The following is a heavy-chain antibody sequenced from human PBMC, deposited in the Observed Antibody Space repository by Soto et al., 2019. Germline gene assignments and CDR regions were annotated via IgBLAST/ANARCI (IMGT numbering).Heavy chain of an antibody. D-gene: IGHD2-15*01. J-gene: IGHJ4*02. CDR2: IYSGGST. CDR1: GFTFDDYA. Sequence: GSLRLSCAASGFTFDDYAMHWVRQAPGKGLEWVSVIYSGGSTYYADSVKGRFTISRDNSKNTLYLQMNSLRAEDTAVYYCARDLGGWPDYWGQGTLVTVSS. V-gene: IGHV3-66*01. CDR3: ARDLGGWPDY.